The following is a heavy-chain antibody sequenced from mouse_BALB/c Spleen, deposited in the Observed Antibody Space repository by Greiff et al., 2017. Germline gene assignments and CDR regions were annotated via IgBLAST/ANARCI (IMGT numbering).Heavy chain of an antibody. Sequence: EVNLVESGGGLVKPGGSLKLSCAASGFTFSSYAMSWVRQSPEKRLEWVAEISSGGSYTYYPDTVTGRFTISRDNAKNTLYLEMSSLRSEDTAMYYCACAWFAYWGQGTLVTVSA. J-gene: IGHJ3*01. CDR2: ISSGGSYT. CDR3: ACAWFAY. V-gene: IGHV5-9-4*01. CDR1: GFTFSSYA.